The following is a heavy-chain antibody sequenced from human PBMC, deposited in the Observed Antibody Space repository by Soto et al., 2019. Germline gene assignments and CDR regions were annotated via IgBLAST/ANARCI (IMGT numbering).Heavy chain of an antibody. CDR2: ISWNSGSI. D-gene: IGHD6-13*01. CDR1: GFTFDDYA. Sequence: PGGSLRLSCAASGFTFDDYAMHWVRQAPGKGLEWVSGISWNSGSIGYADSVKGRFTISRDNAKNSLYLQMNSLRAEDTALYYCAKDMSSGAYSEGVDVWGQGTTVTVSS. J-gene: IGHJ6*02. V-gene: IGHV3-9*01. CDR3: AKDMSSGAYSEGVDV.